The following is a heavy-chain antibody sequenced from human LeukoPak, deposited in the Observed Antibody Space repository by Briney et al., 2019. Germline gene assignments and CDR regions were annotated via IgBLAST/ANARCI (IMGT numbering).Heavy chain of an antibody. CDR1: GYTFTSYG. Sequence: ASVKVSCKASGYTFTSYGISWVRQAPGQGLEWMGWISAYNGNTNYAQKLQGRVTMTTDTSTSTAYMELRSLRSGDTAVYYCARVSSSSWYGDYFDYWGQGTLVTVSS. CDR2: ISAYNGNT. CDR3: ARVSSSSWYGDYFDY. V-gene: IGHV1-18*01. J-gene: IGHJ4*02. D-gene: IGHD6-13*01.